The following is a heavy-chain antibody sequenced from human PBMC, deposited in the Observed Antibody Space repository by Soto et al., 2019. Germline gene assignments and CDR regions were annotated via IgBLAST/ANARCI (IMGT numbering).Heavy chain of an antibody. V-gene: IGHV3-13*01. J-gene: IGHJ3*02. CDR1: GFTFSSDD. Sequence: EVQLVESGGGLVQPGGSLRLSCAASGFTFSSDDMHWVRQATGKGLEWVSAIGTAGDTYYPGSVKGRFTISRENAKNSLYLQMNSLRAEDTAVYYCARDLGGYYYDSSGYAVDAFDIWGQGTMVTVSS. D-gene: IGHD3-22*01. CDR2: IGTAGDT. CDR3: ARDLGGYYYDSSGYAVDAFDI.